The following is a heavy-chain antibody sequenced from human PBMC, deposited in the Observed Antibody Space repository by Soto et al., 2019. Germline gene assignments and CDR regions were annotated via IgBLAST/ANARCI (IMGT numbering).Heavy chain of an antibody. CDR3: ARATDGDYATDYYYYYMDV. CDR2: IYYSGST. Sequence: SETLSLTCTVSGGSISSYYWSWIRQPPGKGLEWIGYIYYSGSTNYNPSLKSRVTISVDTSKNQFSLKLSSVTAADTAVYYCARATDGDYATDYYYYYMDVWGKGTTVTVSS. D-gene: IGHD4-17*01. CDR1: GGSISSYY. V-gene: IGHV4-59*01. J-gene: IGHJ6*03.